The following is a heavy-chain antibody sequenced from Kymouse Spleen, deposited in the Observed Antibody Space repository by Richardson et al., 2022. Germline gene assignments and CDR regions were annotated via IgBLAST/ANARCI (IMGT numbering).Heavy chain of an antibody. CDR2: ISWNSGSI. J-gene: IGHJ4*02. D-gene: IGHD6-19*01. V-gene: IGHV3-9*01. CDR3: AKDKTAVAGYFDY. CDR1: GFTFDDYA. Sequence: EVQLVESGGGLVQPGRSLRLSCAASGFTFDDYAMHWVRQAPGKGLEWVSGISWNSGSIGYADSVKGRFTISRDNAKNSLYLQMNSLRAEDTALYYCAKDKTAVAGYFDYWGQGTLVTVSS.